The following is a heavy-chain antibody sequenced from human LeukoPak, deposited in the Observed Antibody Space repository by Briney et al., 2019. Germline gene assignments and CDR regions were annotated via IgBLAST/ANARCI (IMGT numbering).Heavy chain of an antibody. Sequence: SVKVSCKSSGCTFSSYANSWVRQAPGQGLGWKGGIIPIFGTANYAQKFQGRVTITADESTSTAYMELSSLRSEDTAVYYCARGYYGSGSYYHSDYWGQGTLVTVSS. V-gene: IGHV1-69*13. J-gene: IGHJ4*02. D-gene: IGHD3-10*01. CDR2: IIPIFGTA. CDR1: GCTFSSYA. CDR3: ARGYYGSGSYYHSDY.